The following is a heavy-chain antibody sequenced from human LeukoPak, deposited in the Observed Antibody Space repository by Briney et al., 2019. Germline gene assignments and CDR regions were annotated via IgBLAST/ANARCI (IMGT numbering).Heavy chain of an antibody. V-gene: IGHV3-21*01. CDR1: GFTFSSYS. CDR3: ARDHGSGSLGDYYYGMDV. D-gene: IGHD3-10*01. CDR2: ISSSRSYI. J-gene: IGHJ6*02. Sequence: TGGSLRLSCAASGFTFSSYSMNWVRQAPGKGLEWVSSISSSRSYIYYADSVKGRFTISRDNAKNSLYLQMNSLRAEDTAVYYCARDHGSGSLGDYYYGMDVWGQGTTVTVSS.